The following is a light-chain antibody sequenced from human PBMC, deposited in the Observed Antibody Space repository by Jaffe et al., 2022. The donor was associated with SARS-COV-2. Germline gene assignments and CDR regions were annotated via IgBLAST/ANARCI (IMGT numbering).Light chain of an antibody. J-gene: IGLJ2*01. CDR2: EVS. V-gene: IGLV2-14*01. Sequence: QSALTQPASVSGSPGQSITVSCSGSSSDVGGYNYVSWYQQHPGKAPKLMIYEVSNRPSGVPDRFSGSKSGNTASLTISGLQAEDEADYYCCSYTSGSTYALFGGGTKVTVL. CDR3: CSYTSGSTYAL. CDR1: SSDVGGYNY.